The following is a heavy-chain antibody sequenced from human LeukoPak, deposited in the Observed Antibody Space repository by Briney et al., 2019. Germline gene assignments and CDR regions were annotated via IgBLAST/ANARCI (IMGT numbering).Heavy chain of an antibody. D-gene: IGHD2-2*01. J-gene: IGHJ1*01. CDR3: ARVGTSEDFQH. V-gene: IGHV3-66*01. Sequence: GGSLRLSCAASGFTFSSYAMSWVRQAPGKGLEWVSVLYSGGTTHYADSVKGRFTISRDNPKNTVHLQMNSLRVEDTAVYYCARVGTSEDFQHWGQGTLVSVSS. CDR2: LYSGGTT. CDR1: GFTFSSYA.